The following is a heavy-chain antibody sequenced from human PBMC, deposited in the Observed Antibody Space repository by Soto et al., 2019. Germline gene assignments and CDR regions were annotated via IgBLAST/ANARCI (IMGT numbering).Heavy chain of an antibody. D-gene: IGHD4-17*01. V-gene: IGHV4-30-2*01. J-gene: IGHJ4*02. CDR2: IYHRGST. CDR3: ARTVTTGPFFDF. CDR1: GGSISKNGYS. Sequence: QLHLQESGSGLVKPSQTLSLTCAVSGGSISKNGYSWSWIRQPPRKGLEWIGYIYHRGSTYYNPSLKSRVSISVDRSNNRFSLNLSSVTAADTAVYYCARTVTTGPFFDFWGQGTLVTVSS.